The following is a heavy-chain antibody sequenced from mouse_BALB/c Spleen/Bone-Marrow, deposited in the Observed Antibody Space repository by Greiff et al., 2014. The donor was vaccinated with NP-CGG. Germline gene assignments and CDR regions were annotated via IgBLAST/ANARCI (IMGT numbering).Heavy chain of an antibody. CDR2: INPGSGGS. J-gene: IGHJ2*01. Sequence: VQLQQSGAELVRPGTSVKVSCKASGYAFTNYLIEWVKQRPGQGLEWIGMINPGSGGSNYNEKFKGKTTLTADKSSSTAYMQLSSLTSDDSAVYFSARRDGSYFDYWGQGTTLTVSS. CDR1: GYAFTNYL. D-gene: IGHD3-3*01. CDR3: ARRDGSYFDY. V-gene: IGHV1-54*01.